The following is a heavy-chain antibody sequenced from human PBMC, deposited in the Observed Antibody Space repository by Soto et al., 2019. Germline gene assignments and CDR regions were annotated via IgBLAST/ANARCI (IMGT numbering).Heavy chain of an antibody. Sequence: EVQLVESGGGLVQRGGSLRLSCAASGFTVSNNYMSWVRQAPGKGLEWVSVIYDGGSTYYAESVKDRFTISRDNSKNTLYLQMNNLRAEDTAVYYCARGHYGSPPGYFHYWGQGTLVTVSS. V-gene: IGHV3-66*01. CDR1: GFTVSNNY. CDR3: ARGHYGSPPGYFHY. CDR2: IYDGGST. D-gene: IGHD3-10*01. J-gene: IGHJ4*02.